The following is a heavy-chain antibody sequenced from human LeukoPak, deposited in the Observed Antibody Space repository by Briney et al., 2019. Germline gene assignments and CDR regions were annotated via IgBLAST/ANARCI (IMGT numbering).Heavy chain of an antibody. Sequence: ASVKVSCKASGYTFSSYGISWGRQGPGQRLEWMGWISAYNGNTKYAQKLQGRVTMTTDASTSTAYMELRSLRSDDTAVYYCASVSLVGATYPHYFDYWGQGTLVTVSS. CDR2: ISAYNGNT. D-gene: IGHD1-26*01. CDR3: ASVSLVGATYPHYFDY. CDR1: GYTFSSYG. V-gene: IGHV1-18*01. J-gene: IGHJ4*02.